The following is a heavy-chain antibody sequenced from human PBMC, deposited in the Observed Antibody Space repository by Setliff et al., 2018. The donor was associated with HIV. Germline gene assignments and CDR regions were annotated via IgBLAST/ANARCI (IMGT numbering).Heavy chain of an antibody. CDR3: ARGDTPMVIWGDYFDY. D-gene: IGHD5-18*01. CDR2: ITPTDDIT. Sequence: GASVKVSCKASGFTLISYHMHWVRQAPGRGLEWMTMITPTDDITTYAQNFQGRVTMTRDTSTSTVYMELSSLRSEDTAVYYCARGDTPMVIWGDYFDYWGQGTLVTVSS. CDR1: GFTLISYH. J-gene: IGHJ4*02. V-gene: IGHV1-46*01.